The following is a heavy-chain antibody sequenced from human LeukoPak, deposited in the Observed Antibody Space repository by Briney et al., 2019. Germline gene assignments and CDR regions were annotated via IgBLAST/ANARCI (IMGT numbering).Heavy chain of an antibody. Sequence: GGSLRLSCAASGFTVSNNYMSWVRQAPGKGLEWVSVIYSGGYTYYADSVKGRFTISRDNAKNSLYLQMNSLRAEDTAVYYCARESYSSGYYYDYWGQGTLVTVSS. D-gene: IGHD3-22*01. V-gene: IGHV3-66*01. CDR3: ARESYSSGYYYDY. CDR1: GFTVSNNY. J-gene: IGHJ4*02. CDR2: IYSGGYT.